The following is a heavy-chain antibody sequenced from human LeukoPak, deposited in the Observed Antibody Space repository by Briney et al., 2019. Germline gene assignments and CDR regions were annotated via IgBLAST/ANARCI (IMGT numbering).Heavy chain of an antibody. Sequence: ASVKVSCKTSGYTSSRYYMNWVRQAPGQGLEWMGIIDPSGSTTSYAPKSQGRLTMTRDTSTSTDYMELTGLTSEDTAVYYCARPPRPFYYYYMAIWGTGTTVTVSS. V-gene: IGHV1-46*03. CDR3: ARPPRPFYYYYMAI. J-gene: IGHJ6*03. CDR1: GYTSSRYY. CDR2: IDPSGSTT.